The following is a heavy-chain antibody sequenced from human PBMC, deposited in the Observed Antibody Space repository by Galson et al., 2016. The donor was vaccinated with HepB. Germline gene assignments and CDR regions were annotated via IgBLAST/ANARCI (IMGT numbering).Heavy chain of an antibody. CDR3: ARDDYSGGRGSPDY. D-gene: IGHD4/OR15-4a*01. CDR2: INNGAATT. CDR1: GFFFSGRA. Sequence: SLRLSCAVSGFFFSGRAMSWVRQAPGKGLEWVSGINNGAATTGYAASVKGRFTISRDNSNNPLYRQMNSLTTEDTAVYYCARDDYSGGRGSPDYWGQGTLVTVSS. V-gene: IGHV3-23*01. J-gene: IGHJ4*02.